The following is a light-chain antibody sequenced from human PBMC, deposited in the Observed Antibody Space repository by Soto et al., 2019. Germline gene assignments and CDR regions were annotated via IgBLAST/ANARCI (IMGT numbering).Light chain of an antibody. CDR2: EVN. V-gene: IGLV2-23*02. J-gene: IGLJ1*01. Sequence: QSALTQPASVSGSPGQSITISCTGTSSNVGSYKLVSWYQQHPGKAPKLMIFEVNKRPSGVSNRFSGSKSGNTASLTSSGLKVEDEADYYCCSSGGSPTHVFGTGTKLTVL. CDR3: CSSGGSPTHV. CDR1: SSNVGSYKL.